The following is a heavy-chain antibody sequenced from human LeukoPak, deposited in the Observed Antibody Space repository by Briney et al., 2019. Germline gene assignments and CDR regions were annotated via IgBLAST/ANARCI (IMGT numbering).Heavy chain of an antibody. CDR2: FDPEDGET. D-gene: IGHD6-19*01. CDR1: GYTLTELS. CDR3: ASPSIAVAGFDY. V-gene: IGHV1-24*01. Sequence: ASVKVSCKVSGYTLTELSMHWVRQAPGKGREWMGGFDPEDGETIYAQKSQGRVTMTEDTSTDTAYMELSSLRSEDTAVYYCASPSIAVAGFDYWGQGTLVTVSS. J-gene: IGHJ4*02.